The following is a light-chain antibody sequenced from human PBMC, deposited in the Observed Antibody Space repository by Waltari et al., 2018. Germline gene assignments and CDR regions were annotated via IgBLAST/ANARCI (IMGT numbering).Light chain of an antibody. Sequence: DIQLTQSPSFLSASVGDRVTITCRSSQGISSYLAWYQQKAGKATKLLIHTASTLQGGVPSRFSGSGSGTDFTLTISSLQPEDFATYYCQQRNSYPITFGQGTRLEIK. V-gene: IGKV1-9*01. J-gene: IGKJ5*01. CDR3: QQRNSYPIT. CDR2: TAS. CDR1: QGISSY.